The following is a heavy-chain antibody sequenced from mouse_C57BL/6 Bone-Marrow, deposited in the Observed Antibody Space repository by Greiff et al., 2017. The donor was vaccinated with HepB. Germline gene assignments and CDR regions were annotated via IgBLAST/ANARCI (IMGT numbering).Heavy chain of an antibody. CDR2: IHPNSGST. Sequence: QVQLKQPGAELVKPGASVKLSCKASGYTFTSYWMHWVKQRPGQGLEWIGMIHPNSGSTNYNEKFKSKATLTVDKSSSTAYMQLSSLTSEDSAVYYCARGYDGYYVLAYWGQGTLVTVSA. CDR3: ARGYDGYYVLAY. J-gene: IGHJ3*01. D-gene: IGHD2-3*01. V-gene: IGHV1-64*01. CDR1: GYTFTSYW.